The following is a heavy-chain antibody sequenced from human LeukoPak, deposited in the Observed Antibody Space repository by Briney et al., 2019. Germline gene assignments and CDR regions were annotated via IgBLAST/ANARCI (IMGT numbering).Heavy chain of an antibody. CDR2: ISSSGSTI. CDR3: ETKEKYYDTRNPPDY. V-gene: IGHV3-11*01. D-gene: IGHD3-22*01. J-gene: IGHJ4*02. CDR1: GFTFSDYY. Sequence: PGGSLRLSCAASGFTFSDYYMSWIRQAPGKGLEWVSYISSSGSTIYYADSVKGRFTISRDNAKNSLYLQMNSLRAEDTAVYYCETKEKYYDTRNPPDYWGQGTLVTVSS.